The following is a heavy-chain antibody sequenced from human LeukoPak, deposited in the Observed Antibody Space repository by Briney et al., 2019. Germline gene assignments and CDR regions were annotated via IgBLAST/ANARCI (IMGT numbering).Heavy chain of an antibody. Sequence: PSETLSLTCAVYGGSFSGYYWSWIRQPPGKGLEWIGEINHSGSTNYNPSLKSRVTISVDTSKNQFPLKLSSVTAADTAVYYCASSSYYYGSGSYFYWGQGTLVTVSS. J-gene: IGHJ4*02. CDR2: INHSGST. CDR1: GGSFSGYY. D-gene: IGHD3-10*01. CDR3: ASSSYYYGSGSYFY. V-gene: IGHV4-34*01.